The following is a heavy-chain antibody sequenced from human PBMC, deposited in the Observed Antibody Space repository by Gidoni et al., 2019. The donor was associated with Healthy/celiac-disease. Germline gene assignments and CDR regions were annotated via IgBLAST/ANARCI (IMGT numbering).Heavy chain of an antibody. CDR1: GASISSSSYY. J-gene: IGHJ6*02. D-gene: IGHD3-3*01. Sequence: QLRLQESGSGLVKPSETLSLTCTVSGASISSSSYYWGWIRQPPGKGLEWIGSIYYSGSTYYNPSLKSRVTISVDTSKNQFSLKLSSVTAADTAVYYCARPRRIFGVALWDVWGQGTTVTVSS. CDR2: IYYSGST. V-gene: IGHV4-39*01. CDR3: ARPRRIFGVALWDV.